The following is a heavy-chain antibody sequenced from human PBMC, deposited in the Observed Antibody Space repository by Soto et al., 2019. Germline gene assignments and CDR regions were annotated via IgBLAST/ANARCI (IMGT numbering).Heavy chain of an antibody. V-gene: IGHV4-34*01. CDR2: INHSGST. CDR3: ARQAYYYMDV. Sequence: SETLSLTCAVYGGSFSGYYWSWIRQPPGKGLEWIGEINHSGSTNYNPSLKSRVTISVDTSKNQFSLKLSSVTAADTAVYYCARQAYYYMDVWGKGTTVTVSS. CDR1: GGSFSGYY. J-gene: IGHJ6*03.